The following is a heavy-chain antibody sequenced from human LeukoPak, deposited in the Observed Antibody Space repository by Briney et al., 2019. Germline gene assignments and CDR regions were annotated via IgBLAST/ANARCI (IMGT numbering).Heavy chain of an antibody. D-gene: IGHD3-22*01. CDR1: GFTFSSYA. CDR2: ISGSGGST. J-gene: IGHJ4*02. Sequence: GGSLRLSCAASGFTFSSYAMSWVRQAPGKGLEWVSAISGSGGSTYYADSVKGRFTISRDNSKNTLYLQMNSLRAEDTAVYYCAKEATWIDYDSSGYLDYWGQGTLVTVSS. V-gene: IGHV3-23*01. CDR3: AKEATWIDYDSSGYLDY.